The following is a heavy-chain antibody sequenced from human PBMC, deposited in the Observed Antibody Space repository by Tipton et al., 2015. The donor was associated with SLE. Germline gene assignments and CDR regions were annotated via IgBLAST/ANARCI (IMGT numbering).Heavy chain of an antibody. J-gene: IGHJ5*02. V-gene: IGHV3-30*04. Sequence: SLRLSCAASGLTFRVYAMHWVRQAPGKGLEWVAIMPFEGSVKFYSDSVKGRFTISRDNSKNTLYLQMNSLRPEDTAVYFCASTPGECINGVCPNSRYWFDPWGQGTLVTVSS. CDR3: ASTPGECINGVCPNSRYWFDP. CDR1: GLTFRVYA. D-gene: IGHD2-8*01. CDR2: MPFEGSVK.